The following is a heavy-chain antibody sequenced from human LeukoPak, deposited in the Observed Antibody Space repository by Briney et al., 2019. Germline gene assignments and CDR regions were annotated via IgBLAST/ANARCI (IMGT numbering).Heavy chain of an antibody. J-gene: IGHJ4*02. V-gene: IGHV4-34*01. CDR1: GGSFSGYY. Sequence: SGTLSLTCAVYGGSFSGYYWTWIRQPPGKGLEWIGEINYSGSTTYNPSLKSRVTISVDTSKNQFSLKLSSVTAADTAVYYCARKWIQLWTTQPYYFDYWGQGTLVTVSS. CDR2: INYSGST. CDR3: ARKWIQLWTTQPYYFDY. D-gene: IGHD5-18*01.